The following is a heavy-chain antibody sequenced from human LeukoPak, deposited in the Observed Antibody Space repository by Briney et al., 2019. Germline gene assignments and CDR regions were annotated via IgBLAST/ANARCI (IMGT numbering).Heavy chain of an antibody. J-gene: IGHJ4*02. V-gene: IGHV3-23*01. CDR1: GFTFSSYG. D-gene: IGHD4/OR15-4a*01. CDR2: IGGSGGST. Sequence: GGSLRLSCAASGFTFSSYGMSWVRQAPGKGLEWVSAIGGSGGSTYYADSVKGRFTISRDNSKNTLYLQMNSLRAEDTAVYYCARRAGAYSHPYDYWGQGTLVTVPS. CDR3: ARRAGAYSHPYDY.